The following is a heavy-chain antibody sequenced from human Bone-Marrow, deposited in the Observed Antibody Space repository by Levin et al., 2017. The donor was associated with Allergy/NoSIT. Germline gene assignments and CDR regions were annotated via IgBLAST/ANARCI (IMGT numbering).Heavy chain of an antibody. Sequence: ASVKVSCKASGYTFTSYDINWVRQATGQGLEWMGWMNPNSGNTGYAQKFQGRVTMTRNTSISTAYMELSSLRSEDTAVYYCARSSYDFWSGYYTGVRSYYGMDVWGQGTTVTVSS. CDR3: ARSSYDFWSGYYTGVRSYYGMDV. D-gene: IGHD3-3*01. J-gene: IGHJ6*02. CDR2: MNPNSGNT. CDR1: GYTFTSYD. V-gene: IGHV1-8*01.